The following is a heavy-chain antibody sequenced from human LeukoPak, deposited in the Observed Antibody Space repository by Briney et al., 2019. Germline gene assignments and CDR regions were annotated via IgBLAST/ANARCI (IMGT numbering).Heavy chain of an antibody. Sequence: SQTLSLTCAVSGGSISSGGYSWSWIRQPPGTGLEWIGYIYHSGSTYYNPSLKSRVTISVDRSKNQFSLKLSSVTAADTAVYYCARDRLAALDYWGQGTLVTVSS. CDR1: GGSISSGGYS. V-gene: IGHV4-30-2*01. D-gene: IGHD6-6*01. J-gene: IGHJ4*02. CDR2: IYHSGST. CDR3: ARDRLAALDY.